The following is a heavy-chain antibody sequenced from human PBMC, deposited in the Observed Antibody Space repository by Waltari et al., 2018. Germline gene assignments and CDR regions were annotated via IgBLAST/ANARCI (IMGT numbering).Heavy chain of an antibody. CDR3: ARPGRVGGGSLMGLDY. J-gene: IGHJ4*02. CDR1: GGSTSSTCYY. V-gene: IGHV4-39*01. Sequence: QLQLQESGPGLVQPSGTLSLTRSVSGGSTSSTCYYWGWSRQPPGKGLAWIGSFSYDANTYYNPARKSRITISVDTSKNQFSLQLRSVTAADTAIYYCARPGRVGGGSLMGLDYWGQGTLVTVSS. D-gene: IGHD2-15*01. CDR2: FSYDANT.